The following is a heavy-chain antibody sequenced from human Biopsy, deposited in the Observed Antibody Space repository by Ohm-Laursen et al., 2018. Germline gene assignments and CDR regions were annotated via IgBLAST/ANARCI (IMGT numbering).Heavy chain of an antibody. CDR1: GGSISNYY. V-gene: IGHV4-4*07. J-gene: IGHJ4*02. CDR2: IYSSGST. D-gene: IGHD6-19*01. CDR3: ARGRRTSGWPYFDS. Sequence: SDTLSLTCTVSGGSISNYYWSWIRQPAGKGLEWIGRIYSSGSTNYNPSLKSRVTMSVDTSKNQFYLKLYSVTAADTAVYYCARGRRTSGWPYFDSWGQGTLVTVSS.